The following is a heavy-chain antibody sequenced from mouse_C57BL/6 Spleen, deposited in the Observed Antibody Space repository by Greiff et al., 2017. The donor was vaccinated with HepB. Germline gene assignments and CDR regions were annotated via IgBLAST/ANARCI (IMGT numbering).Heavy chain of an antibody. Sequence: EVKLVESGGGLVQPGGSLKLSCAASGFTFSDYYMYWVRQTPEKRLEWVAYISNGGGSTYYPDTVKGRFTISRDNAKNTLYLQMSRLKSEDTAMYYCARHGLGLFDYWGQGTTLTVSS. V-gene: IGHV5-12*01. D-gene: IGHD4-1*01. CDR1: GFTFSDYY. CDR3: ARHGLGLFDY. CDR2: ISNGGGST. J-gene: IGHJ2*01.